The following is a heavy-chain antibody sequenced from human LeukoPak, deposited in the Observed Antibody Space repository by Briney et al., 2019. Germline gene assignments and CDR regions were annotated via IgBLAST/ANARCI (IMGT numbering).Heavy chain of an antibody. CDR1: GFTFSDYY. CDR3: ATDVDTAMVMEANY. Sequence: PGGSLTLACAASGFTFSDYYMRWIRHALGGGRGWVSYTSSSGSTINYTHSVKGRFTISRDNAKNPLYLQTNSLTAADTAVYFCATDVDTAMVMEANYWGEGTLVTVSS. CDR2: TSSSGSTI. J-gene: IGHJ4*02. V-gene: IGHV3-11*04. D-gene: IGHD5-18*01.